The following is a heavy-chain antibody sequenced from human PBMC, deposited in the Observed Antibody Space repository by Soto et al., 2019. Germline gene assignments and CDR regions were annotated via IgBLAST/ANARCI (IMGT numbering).Heavy chain of an antibody. D-gene: IGHD3-10*01. CDR1: GFTFSNYA. CDR2: VNNGGGGT. V-gene: IGHV3-23*01. J-gene: IGHJ4*02. Sequence: EVLLLDSGGGLVQPGGSLRLSCAASGFTFSNYAMTWVRQAPGKGPEWISTVNNGGGGTYYADSVKGRFTISRDNSKNTLYLQVSSLRAEXTAXYYXAKERLGRGIDYWGQGILVTVSS. CDR3: AKERLGRGIDY.